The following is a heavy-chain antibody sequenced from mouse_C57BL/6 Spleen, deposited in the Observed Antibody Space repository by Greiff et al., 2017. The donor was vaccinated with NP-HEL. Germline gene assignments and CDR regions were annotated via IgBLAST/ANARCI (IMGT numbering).Heavy chain of an antibody. D-gene: IGHD2-3*01. Sequence: EVHLVESGGGLVKPGGSLKLSCAASGFTFSDYGMHWVRQAPEKGLEWVAYISSGSSTIYYADTVKGRFTISRDNAKNTLFLQMTSLRSEDTAMYYCARLDGYDAMDYWGQGTSVTVSS. CDR1: GFTFSDYG. J-gene: IGHJ4*01. CDR2: ISSGSSTI. CDR3: ARLDGYDAMDY. V-gene: IGHV5-17*01.